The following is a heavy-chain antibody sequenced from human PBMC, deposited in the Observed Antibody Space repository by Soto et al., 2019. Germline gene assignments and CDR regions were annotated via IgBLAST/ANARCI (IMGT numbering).Heavy chain of an antibody. D-gene: IGHD1-26*01. Sequence: SETLSLTCTVSGRSISSGGYYWCWIRQHPGKGLEWIGYIYYSGSTYYNPSLKSRVTISVDTSKNQFSLKLSSVTAADTAVYYCASATLGGWFDPWGQGTLVTVSS. CDR2: IYYSGST. CDR3: ASATLGGWFDP. CDR1: GRSISSGGYY. J-gene: IGHJ5*02. V-gene: IGHV4-31*03.